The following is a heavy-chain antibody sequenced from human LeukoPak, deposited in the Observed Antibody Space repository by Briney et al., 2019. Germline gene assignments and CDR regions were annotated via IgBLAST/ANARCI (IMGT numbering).Heavy chain of an antibody. J-gene: IGHJ3*02. Sequence: SETLSLTCAVYGGSFSGYYWSWIRQPPGKGLEWIGHISYSGSTNYNPSLKSRVTVSIDTSKNQVSLKLSSMTAADTAVYYCARGFDGPNAFDIWGQGTMVTVSS. V-gene: IGHV4-59*01. CDR3: ARGFDGPNAFDI. CDR2: ISYSGST. CDR1: GGSFSGYY. D-gene: IGHD3-9*01.